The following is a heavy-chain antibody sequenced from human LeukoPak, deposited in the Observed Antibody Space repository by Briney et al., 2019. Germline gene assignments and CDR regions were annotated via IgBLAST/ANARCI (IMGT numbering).Heavy chain of an antibody. Sequence: GGSLRLSCAASGFTFSNYEMNWVRQAPGKGLEWVSYISSSGSSIYYADSVKGRFTISRDNAKNSLYLQMTSLSAEDTAVYYCARWGYSSGWYNFDYWGQGTLVTVSS. V-gene: IGHV3-48*03. J-gene: IGHJ4*02. D-gene: IGHD6-19*01. CDR1: GFTFSNYE. CDR3: ARWGYSSGWYNFDY. CDR2: ISSSGSSI.